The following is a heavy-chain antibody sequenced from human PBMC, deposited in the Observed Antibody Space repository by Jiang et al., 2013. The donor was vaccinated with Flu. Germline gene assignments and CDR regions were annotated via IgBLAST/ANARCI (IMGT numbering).Heavy chain of an antibody. D-gene: IGHD3-22*01. CDR2: ISYDGSNK. Sequence: CAASGFTFSSYGMHWVRQAPGKGLEWVAVISYDGSNKYYADSVKGRFTISRDNSKNTLYLQMNSLRAEDTAVYYCARDRYFPPSYYDSSGYYYNFDYWGQGTLVTVSS. V-gene: IGHV3-33*05. J-gene: IGHJ4*02. CDR3: ARDRYFPPSYYDSSGYYYNFDY. CDR1: GFTFSSYG.